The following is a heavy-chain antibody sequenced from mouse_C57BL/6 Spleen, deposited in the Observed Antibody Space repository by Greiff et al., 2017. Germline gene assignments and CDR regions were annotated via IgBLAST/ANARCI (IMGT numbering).Heavy chain of an antibody. J-gene: IGHJ1*03. CDR3: ARAYYSYWYFDV. CDR2: ISNGGGST. CDR1: GFTFSDYY. Sequence: EVQGVESGGGLVQPGGSLKLSCAASGFTFSDYYMYWVRQTPEKRLEWVAYISNGGGSTYYPDTVKGRFTISRDNAKNTLYLQMSRLKSEDTAMYYCARAYYSYWYFDVWGTGTTVTVSS. D-gene: IGHD2-12*01. V-gene: IGHV5-12*01.